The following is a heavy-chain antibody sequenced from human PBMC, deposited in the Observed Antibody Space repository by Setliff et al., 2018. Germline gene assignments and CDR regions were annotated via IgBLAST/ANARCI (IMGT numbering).Heavy chain of an antibody. D-gene: IGHD5-12*01. CDR3: ARGRGGYNQEYFQY. CDR2: IYPHDSDT. V-gene: IGHV5-51*01. CDR1: GYDFNTYW. Sequence: GESLKISCTTSGYDFNTYWIGWVRQVPGRGLEWVGIIYPHDSDTKYSPSFQGHVTISADRALSTVNLRWGGLKSSDTAMYYCARGRGGYNQEYFQYWGQGTMVTVS. J-gene: IGHJ1*01.